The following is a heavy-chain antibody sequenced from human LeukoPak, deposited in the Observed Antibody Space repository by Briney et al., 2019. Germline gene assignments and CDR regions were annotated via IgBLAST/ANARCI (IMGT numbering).Heavy chain of an antibody. V-gene: IGHV3-74*01. CDR3: ARDGEVDKAMEEPLDY. Sequence: PGGSLRLSCAASGFTLSGYWMQWVRQAPGKGLVWVSRINSAGTVTTYADSVKGRFTVSRDNAKNTLYLQMNSLRAEDMGVYFCARDGEVDKAMEEPLDYWGQGTLVTVSA. D-gene: IGHD5-18*01. CDR1: GFTLSGYW. J-gene: IGHJ4*02. CDR2: INSAGTVT.